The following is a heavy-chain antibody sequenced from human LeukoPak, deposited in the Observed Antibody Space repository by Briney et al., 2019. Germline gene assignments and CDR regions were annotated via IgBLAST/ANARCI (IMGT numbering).Heavy chain of an antibody. J-gene: IGHJ6*02. Sequence: GGSLRLSCAASGFTFSSYVMNWVRQTPGKGLEWVSSISDNGVTRYYADSVKGRFTISRDNSDNTVYLQMNSLRAEDTAIYYCAKAPAPYYYYYGMDVWGQGTAVTVSS. V-gene: IGHV3-23*01. CDR3: AKAPAPYYYYYGMDV. CDR2: ISDNGVTR. CDR1: GFTFSSYV.